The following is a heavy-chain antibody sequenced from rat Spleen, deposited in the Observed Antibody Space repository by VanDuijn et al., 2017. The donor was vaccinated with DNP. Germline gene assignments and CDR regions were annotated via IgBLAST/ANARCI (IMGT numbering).Heavy chain of an antibody. CDR3: TTDNSGLNWFAF. J-gene: IGHJ3*01. D-gene: IGHD4-3*01. Sequence: EVQLVEAGGDLVQPGRSLKVSCVASGFTFNYYWMAWVRQVPGKGLEWVASISHNGGYTYYRDSVKGRFTISRDYAKTSLYLQMDSLRSEDTATYYCTTDNSGLNWFAFWGQGTLVTVSS. CDR1: GFTFNYYW. V-gene: IGHV5-31*01. CDR2: ISHNGGYT.